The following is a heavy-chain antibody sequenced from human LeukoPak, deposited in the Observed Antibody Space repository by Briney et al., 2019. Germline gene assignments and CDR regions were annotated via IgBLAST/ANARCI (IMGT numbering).Heavy chain of an antibody. J-gene: IGHJ4*02. D-gene: IGHD3-10*01. CDR3: AKDDSGSWASYFDY. CDR1: GFTFSSYA. Sequence: PGGSLRLSCAASGFTFSSYAMSWVRQAPGKGLEWVSAISGSGGSTYYADSVKGRFAISRDNSKNTLYLQMNSLRAEDTAVYYCAKDDSGSWASYFDYWGQGTLVTVSS. CDR2: ISGSGGST. V-gene: IGHV3-23*01.